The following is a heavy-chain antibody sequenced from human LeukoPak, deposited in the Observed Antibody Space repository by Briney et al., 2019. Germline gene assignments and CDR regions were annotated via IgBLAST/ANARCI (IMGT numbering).Heavy chain of an antibody. V-gene: IGHV3-30*02. CDR2: IRYDGSNK. CDR1: GFTFSSYG. Sequence: PGGSLRLSCAASGFTFSSYGMHWVRQAPGKGLEWVAFIRYDGSNKYYADSVKGRFTISRDNSKNTLYLQMNSLRAEDTAVYYCAKAHGGSYVWRYYYYYMDVWGKGTTVTISS. J-gene: IGHJ6*03. CDR3: AKAHGGSYVWRYYYYYMDV. D-gene: IGHD1-26*01.